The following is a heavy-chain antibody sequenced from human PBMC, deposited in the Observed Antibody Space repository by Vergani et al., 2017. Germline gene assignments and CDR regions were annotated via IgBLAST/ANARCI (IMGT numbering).Heavy chain of an antibody. D-gene: IGHD3-3*01. V-gene: IGHV7-4-1*01. CDR1: GYTFTSYA. CDR2: INTNTGNP. J-gene: IGHJ2*01. CDR3: ARGGSYYDFWSGYYNWYFDL. Sequence: QVQLVQSGSELKKPGASVKVSCKASGYTFTSYAMNWVRQAPGQGLEWMGWINTNTGNPTYAQGFTGRFVFSLDTSVSTAYLQICSLKAEDTAVYYCARGGSYYDFWSGYYNWYFDLGGRGSLVTVSS.